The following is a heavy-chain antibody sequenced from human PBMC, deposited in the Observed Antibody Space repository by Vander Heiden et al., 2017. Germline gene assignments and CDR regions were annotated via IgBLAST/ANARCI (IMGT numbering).Heavy chain of an antibody. J-gene: IGHJ3*01. CDR1: GFCFSTYW. D-gene: IGHD3-10*01. Sequence: VQLVESGGGLVQPGGSLRLSCPASGFCFSTYWMHWVRKVPGKGLVWVSRISSEGSSTNYADSVKGRFTISRDNAKNTLYLQMNSLRAEDTAVYFCAGALDGSGSRAFDVWGQGTMVTVSS. CDR3: AGALDGSGSRAFDV. CDR2: ISSEGSST. V-gene: IGHV3-74*01.